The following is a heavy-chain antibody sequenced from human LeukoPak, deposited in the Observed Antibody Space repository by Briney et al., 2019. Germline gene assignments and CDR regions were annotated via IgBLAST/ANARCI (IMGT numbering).Heavy chain of an antibody. V-gene: IGHV3-30*02. D-gene: IGHD2-15*01. Sequence: PGGSLRLSCAASGFTFSGFGMHWVRQAPGKGLEWVAFIQYNGNNKYYANSVKGRFTLSRDNSENTLYLQMNSLRTEDTAMYYCAKCSAGNCDIDYWGQGTMVTVSS. CDR3: AKCSAGNCDIDY. CDR1: GFTFSGFG. CDR2: IQYNGNNK. J-gene: IGHJ4*02.